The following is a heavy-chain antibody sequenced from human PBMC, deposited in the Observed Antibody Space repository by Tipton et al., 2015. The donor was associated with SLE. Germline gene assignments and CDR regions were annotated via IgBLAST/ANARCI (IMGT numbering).Heavy chain of an antibody. D-gene: IGHD6-13*01. Sequence: TLSLTCTVSGDSISGHYRSWIRQPPGKGLEWIGYIYYSGSTNYNPSLKSRVTISVDTSKNQFSLKLSSVTAADTAVYYCARSRDSSSYYYYYMDVWGKGTTVTVSS. J-gene: IGHJ6*03. V-gene: IGHV4-59*11. CDR1: GDSISGHY. CDR2: IYYSGST. CDR3: ARSRDSSSYYYYYMDV.